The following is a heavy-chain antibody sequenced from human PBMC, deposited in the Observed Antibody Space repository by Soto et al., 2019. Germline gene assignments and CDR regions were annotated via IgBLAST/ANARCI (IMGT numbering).Heavy chain of an antibody. J-gene: IGHJ4*02. Sequence: GGSLRLSCAASGFTFSSYAMHWVRQAPGKGLEWVAVISYDGSNKYYADSVKGRFTISRDNSKNTLYLQMNSLRAEDTAVYYCARGYYYDSSGYPDYWGEGTLVTVSS. D-gene: IGHD3-22*01. CDR3: ARGYYYDSSGYPDY. CDR1: GFTFSSYA. CDR2: ISYDGSNK. V-gene: IGHV3-30-3*01.